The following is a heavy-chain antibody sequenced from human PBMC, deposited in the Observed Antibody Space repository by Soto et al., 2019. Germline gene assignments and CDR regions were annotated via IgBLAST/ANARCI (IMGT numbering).Heavy chain of an antibody. D-gene: IGHD6-25*01. CDR2: IWYDGSNK. CDR3: ARDQSAKRLRSYSYYYGLGV. Sequence: AGGSLRLSCAASGFTFSSYGMHWVRQAPGKGLEWVAVIWYDGSNKYYADSVKGRFTISRDNSKNTLYLQMNSLRAEDTAVYYCARDQSAKRLRSYSYYYGLGVWGQGTTVTVSS. J-gene: IGHJ6*02. CDR1: GFTFSSYG. V-gene: IGHV3-33*01.